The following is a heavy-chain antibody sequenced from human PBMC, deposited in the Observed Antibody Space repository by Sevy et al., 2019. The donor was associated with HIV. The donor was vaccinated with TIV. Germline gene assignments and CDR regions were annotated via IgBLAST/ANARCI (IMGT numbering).Heavy chain of an antibody. D-gene: IGHD5-18*01. V-gene: IGHV3-7*01. CDR1: GFTFSSYW. J-gene: IGHJ6*02. Sequence: GGSLRLSCAASGFTFSSYWMSWVRQAPGKGLEWVANIKQDGSEKYYVGSVKGRFTISRDNAKNSLYLQMNSLRAEDTAVYYCARVKDTAMVNYYGMDVWGQGTTVTVSS. CDR3: ARVKDTAMVNYYGMDV. CDR2: IKQDGSEK.